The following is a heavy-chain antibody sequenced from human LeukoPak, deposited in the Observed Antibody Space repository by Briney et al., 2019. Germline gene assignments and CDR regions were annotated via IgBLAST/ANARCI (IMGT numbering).Heavy chain of an antibody. Sequence: SETLSLTCTVSGGSISSYYWSWIRQPPGKGLEWIGYIHYSGSTNYNPSLKSRVTISVDTSKNQFSLKLSSVTAADTAVYYCARNLPGGQFDPWGQGTLVTVSS. V-gene: IGHV4-59*01. CDR2: IHYSGST. CDR3: ARNLPGGQFDP. D-gene: IGHD4-23*01. CDR1: GGSISSYY. J-gene: IGHJ5*02.